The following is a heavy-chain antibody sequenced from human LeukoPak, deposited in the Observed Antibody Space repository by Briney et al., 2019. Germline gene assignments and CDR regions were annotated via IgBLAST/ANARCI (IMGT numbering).Heavy chain of an antibody. V-gene: IGHV3-23*01. CDR2: ISGGGGTT. CDR3: AKDVGWLFDY. D-gene: IGHD6-19*01. Sequence: GSLRLSCAASGFTLSSDAMSWVRQAPGKGLEWVSVISGGGGTTYYSDSVKGRFTISRDNSKNTLYLQMNSLRAEDTAVYYCAKDVGWLFDYWGQGTLVTVSS. J-gene: IGHJ4*02. CDR1: GFTLSSDA.